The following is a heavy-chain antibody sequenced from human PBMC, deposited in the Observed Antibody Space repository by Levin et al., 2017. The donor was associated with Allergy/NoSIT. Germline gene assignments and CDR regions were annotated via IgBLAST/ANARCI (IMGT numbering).Heavy chain of an antibody. V-gene: IGHV4-39*01. Sequence: SETLSHTCTVSGGSISSSSYYWGWIRQPPGKGLEWIGSIYYSGSTYYNPSLKSRVTISVDTSKNQFSLKLSSVTAADTAIYDCATPGSGSSVPLRFDSWGQGTLVTVSS. J-gene: IGHJ4*02. D-gene: IGHD3-10*01. CDR2: IYYSGST. CDR3: ATPGSGSSVPLRFDS. CDR1: GGSISSSSYY.